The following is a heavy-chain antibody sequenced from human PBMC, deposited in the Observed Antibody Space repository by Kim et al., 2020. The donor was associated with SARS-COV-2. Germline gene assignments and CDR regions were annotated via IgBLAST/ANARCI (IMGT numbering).Heavy chain of an antibody. CDR2: INHSGST. CDR3: ARIGVRIAGDY. Sequence: SQTLSLTCAVYGGSFSGYYWSWIRQPPGKGLEWIGEINHSGSTNYNPSLKSRVTISVDTSKNQFSLKLSSVTAADTAVYYCARIGVRIAGDYWGQGTLVTVSS. V-gene: IGHV4-34*01. J-gene: IGHJ4*02. D-gene: IGHD6-13*01. CDR1: GGSFSGYY.